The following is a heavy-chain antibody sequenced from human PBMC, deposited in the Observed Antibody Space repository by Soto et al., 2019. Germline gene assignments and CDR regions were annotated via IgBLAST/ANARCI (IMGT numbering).Heavy chain of an antibody. J-gene: IGHJ5*02. D-gene: IGHD4-17*01. Sequence: QVQLMESGGGVVQPGGSLRLSCTASGFIYNDYGMNWVRQSPGKGLEWVAVIWHDGSDEHYAESVKGRFTISRDNSKNMLYLQMNSLRAEDTAVYYCARVPMTRVTRWTWFDPWGQGTLVTVSS. CDR2: IWHDGSDE. V-gene: IGHV3-33*01. CDR1: GFIYNDYG. CDR3: ARVPMTRVTRWTWFDP.